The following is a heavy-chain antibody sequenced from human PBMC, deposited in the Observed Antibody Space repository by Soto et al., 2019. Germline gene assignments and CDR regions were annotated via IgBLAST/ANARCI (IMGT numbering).Heavy chain of an antibody. Sequence: GGSLRLSCAASGFTFSSYGMHWVRQAPGKGLEWVAVIWYDGSNKYYADSVKGRFTISRDNSKNTLYLQMNSLRAEDTAVYYCARGKDIVLMVYAIQGGDFDYWGQGTLVTVSS. J-gene: IGHJ4*02. V-gene: IGHV3-33*01. CDR1: GFTFSSYG. CDR3: ARGKDIVLMVYAIQGGDFDY. D-gene: IGHD2-8*01. CDR2: IWYDGSNK.